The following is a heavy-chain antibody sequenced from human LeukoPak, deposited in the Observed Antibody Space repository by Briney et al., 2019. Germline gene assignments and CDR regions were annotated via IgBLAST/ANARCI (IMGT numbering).Heavy chain of an antibody. CDR1: GGSISSSGYY. J-gene: IGHJ5*02. CDR2: IYYSGST. V-gene: IGHV4-39*02. Sequence: SETLSLPCTVSGGSISSSGYYWGWIRQPPGKGLEWIGSIYYSGSTYYNPSLKSRVTISVDTSKNQFSLKLSSVAAADTAVYYCARDPTAAGKGAWFDPWGQGTLVTVSS. D-gene: IGHD6-13*01. CDR3: ARDPTAAGKGAWFDP.